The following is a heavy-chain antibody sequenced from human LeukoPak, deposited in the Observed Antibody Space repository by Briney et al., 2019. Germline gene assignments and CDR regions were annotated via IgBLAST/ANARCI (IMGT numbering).Heavy chain of an antibody. CDR3: ARPGYCSGDTCYVAFDI. V-gene: IGHV3-48*03. D-gene: IGHD2-15*01. CDR1: GFTFSRFE. Sequence: GSLRLSCVASGFTFSRFEMNWVRQAPGKGLEWISHISTGTYIAYTDSVKGRFTISRDNAKNSLYLQMNSLRAEDTAVYYCARPGYCSGDTCYVAFDIWGQGTMVTVSS. J-gene: IGHJ3*02. CDR2: ISTGTYI.